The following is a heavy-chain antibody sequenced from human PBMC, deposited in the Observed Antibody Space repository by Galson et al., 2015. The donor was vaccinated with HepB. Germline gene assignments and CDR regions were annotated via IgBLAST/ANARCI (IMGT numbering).Heavy chain of an antibody. D-gene: IGHD6-13*01. CDR3: GRGRLATAGSAPSNSDY. Sequence: SLRLSCAASGFTFSSHWMHWVRQAPGTGLVWVSSINSDGSSTSHAASVTGRFTISRDNAKNMLYFHMNSLGAEDTAVYYCGRGRLATAGSAPSNSDYWGPRTLVTASS. J-gene: IGHJ4*02. CDR1: GFTFSSHW. V-gene: IGHV3-74*01. CDR2: INSDGSST.